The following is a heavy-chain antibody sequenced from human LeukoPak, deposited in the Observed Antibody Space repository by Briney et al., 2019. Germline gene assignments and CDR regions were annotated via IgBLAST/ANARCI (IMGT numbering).Heavy chain of an antibody. J-gene: IGHJ6*03. V-gene: IGHV3-30*02. CDR3: AKGTSGIIAGGHDYYMDV. CDR2: IRYDGIAI. Sequence: GGSLRLSCAASGFTFSSFGMNWVRQAPGKGLEWVTFIRYDGIAIQYADSVKGRFTISRDNSKNALYLQMISLRPEDTPVYFCAKGTSGIIAGGHDYYMDVWGKGTTVTISS. CDR1: GFTFSSFG. D-gene: IGHD6-13*01.